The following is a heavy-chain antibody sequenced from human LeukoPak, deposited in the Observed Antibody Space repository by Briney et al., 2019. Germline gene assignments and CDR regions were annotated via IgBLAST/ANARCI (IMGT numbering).Heavy chain of an antibody. CDR3: ARSLGSGHYYVADY. Sequence: PGGSLRLSCAASGFTFSSHSMNWVRQAPGKGLEWVASISGSTNYIYYGDLAKGRFTISRDNAKNSLYLQMNSLRAEDTAVFFCARSLGSGHYYVADYWGQGTLVTVSS. CDR2: ISGSTNYI. D-gene: IGHD3-22*01. CDR1: GFTFSSHS. V-gene: IGHV3-21*01. J-gene: IGHJ4*02.